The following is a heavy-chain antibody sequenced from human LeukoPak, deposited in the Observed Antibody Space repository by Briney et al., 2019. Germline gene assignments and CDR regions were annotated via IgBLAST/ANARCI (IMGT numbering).Heavy chain of an antibody. CDR2: INWNGGST. CDR3: ARDMSPEYSSSPGAFDI. J-gene: IGHJ3*02. V-gene: IGHV3-20*04. D-gene: IGHD6-6*01. Sequence: GGSLRLSCAASGFTFDDYVMSWVRQAPGKGLEWVSGINWNGGSTGYADSVKGRFTISRDNAKNSLYLQMNSLGAEDTALYYCARDMSPEYSSSPGAFDIWGQGTMVTVSS. CDR1: GFTFDDYV.